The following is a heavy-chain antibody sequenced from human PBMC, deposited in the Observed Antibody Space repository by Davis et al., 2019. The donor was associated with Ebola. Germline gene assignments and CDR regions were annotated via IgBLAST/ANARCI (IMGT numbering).Heavy chain of an antibody. CDR2: IYYSGST. CDR3: VRDLWSGGYDRYNWFDP. D-gene: IGHD5-12*01. J-gene: IGHJ5*02. Sequence: SETLSLTCTVSGGSISSYYWSWIRQPPGKGLEWIGYIYYSGSTNYNPSLKSRVTISVDTSKNQFSLKLSSVTAADTAVYYCVRDLWSGGYDRYNWFDPWGQGTLVTVSS. V-gene: IGHV4-59*01. CDR1: GGSISSYY.